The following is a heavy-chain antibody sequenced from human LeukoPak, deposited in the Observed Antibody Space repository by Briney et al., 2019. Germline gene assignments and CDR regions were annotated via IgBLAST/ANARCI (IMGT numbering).Heavy chain of an antibody. V-gene: IGHV4-59*08. CDR1: GGSISTYY. D-gene: IGHD5-12*01. J-gene: IGHJ4*02. CDR2: IHYSGTT. CDR3: ARMGGYSGYATH. Sequence: PSETLSLTCTVSGGSISTYYWSWIRQPPGKGLEWIGYIHYSGTTNYNPSLKNRVTISLDTSKNQFSLNLGSVTAADTAVYFCARMGGYSGYATHWGQGTPVTVSS.